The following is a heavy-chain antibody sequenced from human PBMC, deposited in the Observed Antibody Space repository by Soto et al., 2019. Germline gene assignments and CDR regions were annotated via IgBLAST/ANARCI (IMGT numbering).Heavy chain of an antibody. V-gene: IGHV3-72*01. CDR2: SRDKGNSYST. CDR1: GFTFSDYY. J-gene: IGHJ4*02. D-gene: IGHD1-7*01. CDR3: TRSITGTTSFDY. Sequence: EVQLVESGGGLVQPGGSLRLSCAGSGFTFSDYYIDWVRQAPGKGLGWVGRSRDKGNSYSTDYAGSVKGRFTVSRDASKNSLYLQMNSLKTEDTALYYCTRSITGTTSFDYWGQGTLVTVSS.